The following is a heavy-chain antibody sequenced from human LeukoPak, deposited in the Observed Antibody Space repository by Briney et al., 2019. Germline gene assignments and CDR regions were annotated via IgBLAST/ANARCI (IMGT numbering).Heavy chain of an antibody. D-gene: IGHD5-24*01. CDR1: GVTFSSYG. CDR2: INADGSST. J-gene: IGHJ4*02. V-gene: IGHV3-74*01. Sequence: GGSLRLSCAASGVTFSSYGVHWVRQAPGKALVWVSRINADGSSTNYADSVKGRFTISRDNAKNTLYLQMNSLRAEDTAVYFCTRDAWMASTPLDYWGQGTLVTVPS. CDR3: TRDAWMASTPLDY.